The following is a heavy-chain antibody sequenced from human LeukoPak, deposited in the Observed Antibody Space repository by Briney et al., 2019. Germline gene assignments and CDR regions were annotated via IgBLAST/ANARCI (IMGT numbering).Heavy chain of an antibody. CDR1: GFTFSRYS. CDR2: ISSRSTTM. CDR3: AKGFGGMITFGGVPGY. V-gene: IGHV3-48*04. D-gene: IGHD3-16*01. J-gene: IGHJ4*02. Sequence: GGSLRLSCAASGFTFSRYSMNWVRQAPGKGLEWVSYISSRSTTMYYADSVKGRFTISGDNAKNSLYLQINSLRAEDTAVYYCAKGFGGMITFGGVPGYWGQGTLVTVSS.